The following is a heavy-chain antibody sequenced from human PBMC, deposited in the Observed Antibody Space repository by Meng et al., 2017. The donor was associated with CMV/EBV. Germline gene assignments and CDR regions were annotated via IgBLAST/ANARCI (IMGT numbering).Heavy chain of an antibody. CDR3: ARGYCSSTSCYTSYYYYGMDV. V-gene: IGHV1-69*05. Sequence: SVKVSCKASGGAFSSYAISWVRQAPGQGLEWMGGIIPIFGTANYAQKFQGRVTITTDESTSTAYMELSSLRSEDTAVYYCARGYCSSTSCYTSYYYYGMDVWGQGTTVTVSS. J-gene: IGHJ6*02. CDR1: GGAFSSYA. D-gene: IGHD2-2*02. CDR2: IIPIFGTA.